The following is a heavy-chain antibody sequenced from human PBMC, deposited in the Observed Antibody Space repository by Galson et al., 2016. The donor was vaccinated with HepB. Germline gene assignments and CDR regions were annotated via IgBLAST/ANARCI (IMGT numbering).Heavy chain of an antibody. CDR3: ATSTGYRSGWGAFDI. CDR2: LSANSGAT. CDR1: GYTLTDYY. D-gene: IGHD6-25*01. Sequence: SVKVSCKASGYTLTDYYIHWVRQAPGQGLEWMGWLSANSGATNYAQKFQGWVTMTRDTSISTAYMELTSLTSDATAIYYCATSTGYRSGWGAFDIWGQGTMVTVSS. J-gene: IGHJ3*02. V-gene: IGHV1-2*04.